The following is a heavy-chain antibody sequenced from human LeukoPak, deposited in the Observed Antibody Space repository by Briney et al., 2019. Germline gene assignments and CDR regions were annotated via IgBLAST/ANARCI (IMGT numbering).Heavy chain of an antibody. D-gene: IGHD5-18*01. V-gene: IGHV4-59*01. CDR1: GASITSYY. CDR3: ARMQLWPPTYYYGMDV. Sequence: SETLSLTCTVSGASITSYYWSWIRQSPGKGLEWIGYIYYSGSTNYNPSLKSRATISLDTSKSLFSLKLTSVTAADTAMYYCARMQLWPPTYYYGMDVWGQGTTVTVSS. J-gene: IGHJ6*02. CDR2: IYYSGST.